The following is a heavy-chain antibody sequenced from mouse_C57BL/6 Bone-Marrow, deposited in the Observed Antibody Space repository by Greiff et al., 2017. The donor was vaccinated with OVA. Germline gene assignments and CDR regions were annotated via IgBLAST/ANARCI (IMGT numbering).Heavy chain of an antibody. J-gene: IGHJ1*03. D-gene: IGHD1-1*01. CDR1: GYTFTDYN. CDR2: INPNNGGT. V-gene: IGHV1-22*01. CDR3: ASVSYYEDYWYFDV. Sequence: EVQLQQSGPELVKPGASVKMSCKASGYTFTDYNMHWVKQSHGKSLEWIGYINPNNGGTSYNQKFKGKATLTVNKSSSTAYMELRSLTSEDSAVYYCASVSYYEDYWYFDVWGTGTTVTVSS.